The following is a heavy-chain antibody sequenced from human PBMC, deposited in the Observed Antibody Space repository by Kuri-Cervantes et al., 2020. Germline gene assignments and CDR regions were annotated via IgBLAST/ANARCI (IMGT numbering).Heavy chain of an antibody. CDR2: ISHDGSK. CDR3: AREGGSSGRAGYFDY. D-gene: IGHD6-19*01. CDR1: GFTFSSSI. J-gene: IGHJ4*02. Sequence: GESLKISCAPSGFTFSSSIIHWVRQAPGKGMEWVALISHDGSKQYADSVKGRFTISRDNSRDTLNLEMDSLTFEDAAVYYCAREGGSSGRAGYFDYWGQGTLVTVSS. V-gene: IGHV3-30*04.